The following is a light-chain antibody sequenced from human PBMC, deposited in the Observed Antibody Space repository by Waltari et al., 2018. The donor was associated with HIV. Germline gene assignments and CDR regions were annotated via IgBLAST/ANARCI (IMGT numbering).Light chain of an antibody. CDR2: LAS. V-gene: IGKV1-39*01. CDR1: QSSSSH. J-gene: IGKJ2*01. Sequence: DIQMTQSPSSLYASVGDRVTITCRASQSSSSHLNWFQQKPGKPPKLLIYLASRLQSGVPSRFSGGGSGTDFTLTISSLQPEDFATYFCQQSSSTPRYAFGQGTKLEIK. CDR3: QQSSSTPRYA.